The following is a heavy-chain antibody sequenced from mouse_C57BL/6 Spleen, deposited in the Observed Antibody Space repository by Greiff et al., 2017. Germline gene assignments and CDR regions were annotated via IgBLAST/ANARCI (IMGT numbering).Heavy chain of an antibody. V-gene: IGHV1-26*01. CDR2: INPNNGGT. CDR3: ARRGFYYGSSDWYFDV. CDR1: GYTFTDYY. J-gene: IGHJ1*03. Sequence: EVQLQQSGPELVKPGASVKISCKASGYTFTDYYMNWVKQSHGKSLEWIGDINPNNGGTSYNQKFKGKATLTVDKSSSTANMELRSLTSEDSAVYYCARRGFYYGSSDWYFDVWGTGTTVTVSS. D-gene: IGHD1-1*01.